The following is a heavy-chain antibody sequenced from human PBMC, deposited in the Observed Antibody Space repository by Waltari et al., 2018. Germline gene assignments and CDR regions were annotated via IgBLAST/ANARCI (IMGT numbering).Heavy chain of an antibody. V-gene: IGHV3-74*01. CDR3: AGGPQSGASSAWYGWFDP. D-gene: IGHD6-13*01. CDR1: GFPFPSPW. CDR2: INSDGSNT. Sequence: EVQLVESGGNLVQPGGSLRLPCAASGFPFPSPWLHWVRQAPGKGLVWVSRINSDGSNTRYADSVKGRFTISRDNAKNTLYLEMNSLRAEDTAVYFCAGGPQSGASSAWYGWFDPWGQGTLVTVSS. J-gene: IGHJ5*02.